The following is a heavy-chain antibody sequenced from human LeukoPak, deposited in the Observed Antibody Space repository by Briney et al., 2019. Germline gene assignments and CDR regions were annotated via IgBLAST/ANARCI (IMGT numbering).Heavy chain of an antibody. CDR1: GGSISSGSYY. CDR3: ARDVGGEGFDY. CDR2: IYTSGST. V-gene: IGHV4-61*02. Sequence: PSQTLSLTCTVSGGSISSGSYYWSWIRQPAGKGLEWIGRIYTSGSTNYNPSLKSRVTISVDTSKNQFSLKLSSVTAADTAVYYCARDVGGEGFDYWGQGTLVTVSS. J-gene: IGHJ4*02. D-gene: IGHD3-10*01.